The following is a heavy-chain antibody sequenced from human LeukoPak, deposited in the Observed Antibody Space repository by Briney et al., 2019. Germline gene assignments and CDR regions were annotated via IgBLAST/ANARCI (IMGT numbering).Heavy chain of an antibody. Sequence: GRSLRLSCAASGFTFSSYAMSWVRQAPGKGLEWVSAISGSGGSTYYADSVKGRFTISRDNSKNTLYLQMNSLRAEDTAVYYCAKDSPYYYDSSGYSSFDYWGQGTLVTVSS. D-gene: IGHD3-22*01. CDR1: GFTFSSYA. CDR3: AKDSPYYYDSSGYSSFDY. J-gene: IGHJ4*02. V-gene: IGHV3-23*01. CDR2: ISGSGGST.